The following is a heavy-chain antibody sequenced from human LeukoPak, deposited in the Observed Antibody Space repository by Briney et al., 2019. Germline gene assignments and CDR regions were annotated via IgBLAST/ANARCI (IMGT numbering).Heavy chain of an antibody. CDR1: GFTFSGHW. CDR2: INSDGSST. CDR3: ARGNWLEY. Sequence: PGRSLRLSCAASGFTFSGHWMNWVRQAPGKGLVWVSRINSDGSSTGYADSVKGRFSISRDNAKNTLYLQMNSLTAEDTAVYYCARGNWLEYWGQGALVTVSS. V-gene: IGHV3-74*01. J-gene: IGHJ4*02. D-gene: IGHD1-1*01.